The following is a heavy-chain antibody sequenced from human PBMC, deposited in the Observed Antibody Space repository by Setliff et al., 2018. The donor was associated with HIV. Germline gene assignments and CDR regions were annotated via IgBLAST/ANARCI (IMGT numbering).Heavy chain of an antibody. Sequence: GASVKVSCKASGYTFTDYYMHWVQQAPGKGLEWMGRVDPEDGETIYAEKFQGRVTITADTSTDTAYMELSSLRSEDTAVYYCATVRGGIVVVPDYWGQGTLVTVSS. CDR2: VDPEDGET. V-gene: IGHV1-69-2*01. CDR3: ATVRGGIVVVPDY. CDR1: GYTFTDYY. D-gene: IGHD3-22*01. J-gene: IGHJ4*02.